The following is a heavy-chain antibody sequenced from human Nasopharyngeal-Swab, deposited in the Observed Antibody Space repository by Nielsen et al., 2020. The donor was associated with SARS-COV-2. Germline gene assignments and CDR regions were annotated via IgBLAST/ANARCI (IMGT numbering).Heavy chain of an antibody. CDR3: ARVSWNTTDY. D-gene: IGHD1/OR15-1a*01. J-gene: IGHJ4*02. CDR2: IYYSGST. V-gene: IGHV4-59*01. Sequence: RPAPGKGLEWIGYIYYSGSTNYNPSLKSRVTISVDTSKNQCSMNLSSVTAADAAVYYCARVSWNTTDYWGQGTLVTVSS.